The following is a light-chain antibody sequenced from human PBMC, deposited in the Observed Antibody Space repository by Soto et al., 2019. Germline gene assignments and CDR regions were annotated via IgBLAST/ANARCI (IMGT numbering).Light chain of an antibody. Sequence: DIQMTQSPSSLSASVGERVTITCRASQSISSYLNWYQQKPGKAPKLLIYAASSLQSGVPSRFSGSGSGTDFTLTISTLQPEDFATYSCQQSFSTPYTFGLGTKLEIK. J-gene: IGKJ2*01. CDR1: QSISSY. V-gene: IGKV1-39*01. CDR2: AAS. CDR3: QQSFSTPYT.